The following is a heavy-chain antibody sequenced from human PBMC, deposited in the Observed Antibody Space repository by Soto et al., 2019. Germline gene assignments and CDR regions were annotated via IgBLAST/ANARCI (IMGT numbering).Heavy chain of an antibody. CDR3: AIDQGY. CDR1: GFSFSGYT. Sequence: GGSLRLSCAASGFSFSGYTMHWVRQAPGRGLEWVAIISWDGNNEYCADSVKGRFTISRDNSRSTLYLLMNSLRAEDTAVYYCAIDQGYWGQGTLVTVSS. CDR2: ISWDGNNE. V-gene: IGHV3-30*04. J-gene: IGHJ4*02.